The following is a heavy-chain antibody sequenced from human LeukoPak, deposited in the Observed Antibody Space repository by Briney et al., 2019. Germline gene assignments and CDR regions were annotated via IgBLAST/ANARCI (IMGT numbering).Heavy chain of an antibody. J-gene: IGHJ4*02. D-gene: IGHD6-19*01. Sequence: GGSLRLSCAASGFTFSSYSMNWVRQAPGKGLEWVSSISSSSSYIYYADSVKGRFTISRYNAKNSLYLQMNSLRAEDTAVYYCARVLGSSGWYLSAHWGQGTLVTVSS. CDR3: ARVLGSSGWYLSAH. CDR1: GFTFSSYS. V-gene: IGHV3-21*01. CDR2: ISSSSSYI.